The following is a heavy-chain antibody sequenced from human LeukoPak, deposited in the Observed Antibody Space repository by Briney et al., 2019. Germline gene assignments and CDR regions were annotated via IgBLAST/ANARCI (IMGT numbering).Heavy chain of an antibody. CDR2: INHSGST. J-gene: IGHJ4*02. CDR1: GGSFSGYY. Sequence: SETLSLACAVYGGSFSGYYWSWIRQPPGKGLEWIGEINHSGSTNYNPSLKSRVTISVDTSKNQFSLKLSSVTAADTAVYYCARGWVEMATLYYLDYWGQGTLVTVSS. V-gene: IGHV4-34*01. CDR3: ARGWVEMATLYYLDY. D-gene: IGHD5-24*01.